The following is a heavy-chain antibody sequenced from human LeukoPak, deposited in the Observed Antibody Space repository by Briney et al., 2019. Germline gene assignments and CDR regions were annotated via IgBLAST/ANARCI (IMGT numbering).Heavy chain of an antibody. CDR2: VYHTGTS. CDR3: TRVVNGGHFDY. Sequence: SGTLSLTCSVSGASINDYYWTWIRQPPGKGLEWIGYVYHTGTSGYHPSLKSRVAMSLDTSKNQVSLKLSSVTAADTAVYFCTRVVNGGHFDYWGQGTLVTVSS. J-gene: IGHJ4*02. CDR1: GASINDYY. D-gene: IGHD2-8*01. V-gene: IGHV4-59*12.